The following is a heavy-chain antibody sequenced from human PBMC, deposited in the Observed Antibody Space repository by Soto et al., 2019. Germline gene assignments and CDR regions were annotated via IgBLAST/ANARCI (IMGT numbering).Heavy chain of an antibody. J-gene: IGHJ5*02. CDR3: ARVTKNRLLWFGEPSNWFDP. D-gene: IGHD3-10*01. Sequence: QVQLQQWGAGLLKPSETLSLTCAVYGGSFSGYYWSWIRQPPGKGLEWIGEINHSGSTNYNPSLKSRVTISVDTSKNQFSLKLSSVTAADTAVYYCARVTKNRLLWFGEPSNWFDPWGQGTLVTVSS. CDR2: INHSGST. V-gene: IGHV4-34*01. CDR1: GGSFSGYY.